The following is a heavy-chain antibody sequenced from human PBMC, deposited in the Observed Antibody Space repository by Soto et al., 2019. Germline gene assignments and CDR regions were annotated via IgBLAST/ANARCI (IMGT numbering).Heavy chain of an antibody. J-gene: IGHJ4*02. CDR2: IYYSGST. Sequence: QLQLQESGPGLVKPSETLSLTCTVSGGSISSSSYYWGWIRQPPGKGLEWIGSIYYSGSTYYNPSLKSRVTISVDTSKNQFSLKLSSVTAADTAVYYCARADLRAISKYYFDYWGQGTLVTVSS. CDR3: ARADLRAISKYYFDY. V-gene: IGHV4-39*01. D-gene: IGHD3-3*01. CDR1: GGSISSSSYY.